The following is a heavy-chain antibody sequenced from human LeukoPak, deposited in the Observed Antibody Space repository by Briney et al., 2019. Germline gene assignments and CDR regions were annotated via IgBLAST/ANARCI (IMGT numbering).Heavy chain of an antibody. CDR1: GYTFTGYY. D-gene: IGHD5-24*01. CDR2: INPNSGGT. V-gene: IGHV1-2*02. Sequence: ASVKVSCKASGYTFTGYYMHWVRQAPGQGLEWMGWINPNSGGTNYAQKFQGRVTMTRDTSISTAYMELSRLRSDDTAVYYCARDRGGDGYNPRYYYYYMDVWGKGTTATIPS. J-gene: IGHJ6*03. CDR3: ARDRGGDGYNPRYYYYYMDV.